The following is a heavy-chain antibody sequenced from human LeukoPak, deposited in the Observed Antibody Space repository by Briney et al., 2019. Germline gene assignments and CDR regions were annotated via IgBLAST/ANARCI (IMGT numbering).Heavy chain of an antibody. CDR3: ARGGKSELGTCDH. J-gene: IGHJ4*02. CDR2: INPQSGDT. V-gene: IGHV1-2*02. D-gene: IGHD7-27*01. CDR1: GYTFTGYY. Sequence: GASVKVSCKASGYTFTGYYMQWVRQAPGQGLGWMGWINPQSGDTNYAQKFQGRVTMTWDTSISSVYMELSSLRFDDTAVYYCARGGKSELGTCDHWGQGTLVTVSS.